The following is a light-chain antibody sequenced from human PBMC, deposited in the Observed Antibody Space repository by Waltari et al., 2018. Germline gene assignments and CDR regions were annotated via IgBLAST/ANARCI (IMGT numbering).Light chain of an antibody. CDR1: QSVSGSY. Sequence: EIVLTPSPGTLSLSPGERATLSCRASQSVSGSYLAWYHQKPGQAPRLLIYGASNRATGIPDRISGSGSGTDFTLNISRLESEDFAVYYCQQYGSSPETFGPGTKVEAK. J-gene: IGKJ1*01. V-gene: IGKV3-20*01. CDR3: QQYGSSPET. CDR2: GAS.